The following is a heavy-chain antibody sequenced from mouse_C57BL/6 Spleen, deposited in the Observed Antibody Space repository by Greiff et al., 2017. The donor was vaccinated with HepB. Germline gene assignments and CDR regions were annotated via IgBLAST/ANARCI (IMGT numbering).Heavy chain of an antibody. CDR1: GYSFTGYY. Sequence: VQLKQSGPELVKPGASVKISCKASGYSFTGYYMNWVKQSPEKSLEWIGEINPSTGGTTYNQKFKAKATLTVDKSSSTAYMQLKSLTSEDSAVYYCARAAHYDYDPSWFAYWGQGTLVTVSA. J-gene: IGHJ3*01. CDR3: ARAAHYDYDPSWFAY. D-gene: IGHD2-4*01. CDR2: INPSTGGT. V-gene: IGHV1-42*01.